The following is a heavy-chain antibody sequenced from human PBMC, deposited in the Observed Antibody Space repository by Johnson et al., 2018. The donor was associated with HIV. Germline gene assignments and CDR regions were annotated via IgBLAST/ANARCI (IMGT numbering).Heavy chain of an antibody. CDR1: GFTFSSYW. Sequence: VQLVESGGGVVQPGGSLRLSCAASGFTFSSYWMSWVRQAPGKGLEWVANIKQAGSEKYYVDSVKGRFTISRDNAKNSLYLQMNSLRAEDTAVYYCARDHYGRINDAFDIWGQGTMVTVSS. CDR2: IKQAGSEK. D-gene: IGHD3-10*01. CDR3: ARDHYGRINDAFDI. V-gene: IGHV3-7*01. J-gene: IGHJ3*02.